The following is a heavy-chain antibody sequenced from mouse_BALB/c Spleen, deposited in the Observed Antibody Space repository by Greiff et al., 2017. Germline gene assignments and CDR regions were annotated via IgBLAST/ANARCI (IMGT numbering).Heavy chain of an antibody. CDR1: GFTFSSYT. J-gene: IGHJ2*01. D-gene: IGHD2-2*01. Sequence: DVKLVESGGGLVKPGGSLKLSCAASGFTFSSYTMSWVRQTPEKRLEWVATISSGGSYTYYPDSVKGRFTISRDNAKNTLYLQMSSLKSEDTAMYYCTRVLSTMVTTGFDYWGQDTTLTVSS. CDR3: TRVLSTMVTTGFDY. CDR2: ISSGGSYT. V-gene: IGHV5-6-4*01.